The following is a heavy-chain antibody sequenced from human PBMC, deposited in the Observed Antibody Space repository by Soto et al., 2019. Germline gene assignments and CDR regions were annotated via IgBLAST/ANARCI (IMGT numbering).Heavy chain of an antibody. CDR1: GYTFTSYY. Sequence: ASVKVSCKASGYTFTSYYMHWVRQAPGQGLEWMGIINPSGGSTSYAQKFQGRVTMTRDTSTSTVYMELSSLRSEDTAVYYCARAEGVVVIDYYYYGMDVWGQGTKVTVSS. D-gene: IGHD3-22*01. CDR3: ARAEGVVVIDYYYYGMDV. CDR2: INPSGGST. J-gene: IGHJ6*02. V-gene: IGHV1-46*01.